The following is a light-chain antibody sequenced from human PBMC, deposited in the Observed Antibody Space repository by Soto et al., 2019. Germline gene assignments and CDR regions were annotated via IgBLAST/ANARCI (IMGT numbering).Light chain of an antibody. CDR1: QNISSY. Sequence: IVLTQSPATLSLSPGKSATLSCRASQNISSYLIWYQHKPGQSPRLLIYDVSNRSTGIPARFSGSGSVTDFTLTISSLEPEDFAVYYCQQRRNWPRTFGQGTKVDIK. V-gene: IGKV3-11*01. CDR2: DVS. J-gene: IGKJ1*01. CDR3: QQRRNWPRT.